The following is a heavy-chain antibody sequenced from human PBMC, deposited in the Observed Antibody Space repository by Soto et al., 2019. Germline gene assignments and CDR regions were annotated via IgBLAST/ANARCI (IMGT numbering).Heavy chain of an antibody. D-gene: IGHD1-1*01. V-gene: IGHV3-21*01. CDR3: ARDLKGEEDQLTPIYFDY. Sequence: LRLSCEASGFCFTLYTMNWVRQAPGTGLEWVSSISSRGSSTYYAESVRGRFTISRDNAKNSLYLHMNSLRAEDTSVYYCARDLKGEEDQLTPIYFDYWGQGSLVTVSS. J-gene: IGHJ4*02. CDR2: ISSRGSST. CDR1: GFCFTLYT.